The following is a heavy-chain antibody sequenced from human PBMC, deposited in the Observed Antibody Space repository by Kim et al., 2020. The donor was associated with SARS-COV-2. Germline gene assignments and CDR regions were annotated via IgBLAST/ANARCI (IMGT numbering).Heavy chain of an antibody. CDR2: INHSGST. Sequence: SETLSLTCAVYGGSFSGYYWSWIRQPPGKGLEWIGEINHSGSTNYNPSLKSRVTISVDTSKNQFSLKLSSVTAADTAVYYCARGAGTPGLRFLEWLFHFDYWGQGTLVTVSS. CDR1: GGSFSGYY. J-gene: IGHJ4*02. CDR3: ARGAGTPGLRFLEWLFHFDY. D-gene: IGHD3-3*01. V-gene: IGHV4-34*01.